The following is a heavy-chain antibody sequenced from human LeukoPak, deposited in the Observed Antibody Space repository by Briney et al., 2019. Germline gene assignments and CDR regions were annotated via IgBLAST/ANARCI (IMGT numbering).Heavy chain of an antibody. Sequence: GASVKVSCKASGCTFTGYYMFWVRQAPGQGLEWMGWINPNTGATKYAQNFQGRVTLTRDTSIRTTFMELSSLRSDDTAFYYCARDERFCNGDNHYPDLGYWGQGTLVTVSS. J-gene: IGHJ4*02. CDR2: INPNTGAT. CDR1: GCTFTGYY. CDR3: ARDERFCNGDNHYPDLGY. V-gene: IGHV1-2*02. D-gene: IGHD2-15*01.